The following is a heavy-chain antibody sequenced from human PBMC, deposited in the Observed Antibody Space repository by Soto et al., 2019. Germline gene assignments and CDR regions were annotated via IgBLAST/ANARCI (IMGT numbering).Heavy chain of an antibody. D-gene: IGHD4-17*01. J-gene: IGHJ4*02. CDR1: GGSISSYY. Sequence: SETLSLTCTVSGGSISSYYWSWIRQPPGKGLEWIGYIYYSGSTNYNPSLKSRVTISVDTSKNQFSLKLSSVTAADTAVYYCARHFGDYVPRFYYFDYWGQGTLVTVSS. CDR3: ARHFGDYVPRFYYFDY. V-gene: IGHV4-59*08. CDR2: IYYSGST.